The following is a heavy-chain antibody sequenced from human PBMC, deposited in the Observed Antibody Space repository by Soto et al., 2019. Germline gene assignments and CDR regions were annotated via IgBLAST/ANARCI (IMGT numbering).Heavy chain of an antibody. J-gene: IGHJ4*02. D-gene: IGHD6-13*01. CDR2: ISTSGSTM. Sequence: PGGSLRLSCAASGFTFSDYYMSWIRQAPGKGLEWVSYISTSGSTMYYADSVKGRFTISRDNAKNSLSLQMNSLRAEDTAVYYCARDMLSSWPVDYWGQGPPVTVPS. V-gene: IGHV3-11*01. CDR1: GFTFSDYY. CDR3: ARDMLSSWPVDY.